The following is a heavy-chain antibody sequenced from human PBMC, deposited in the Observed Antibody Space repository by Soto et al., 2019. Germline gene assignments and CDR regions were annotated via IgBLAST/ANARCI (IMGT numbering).Heavy chain of an antibody. Sequence: LRLSCAASGFTFRSYWMSWVRQAPGKGLEWVANIKQDGSEKYYVDSVKGRFTISRDNAKNSLYLQMNSLRAEDTAVYYCARDSYDYAWGSYRYSSYYFDYWGQGTLVTVSS. V-gene: IGHV3-7*01. CDR1: GFTFRSYW. J-gene: IGHJ4*02. CDR2: IKQDGSEK. CDR3: ARDSYDYAWGSYRYSSYYFDY. D-gene: IGHD3-16*02.